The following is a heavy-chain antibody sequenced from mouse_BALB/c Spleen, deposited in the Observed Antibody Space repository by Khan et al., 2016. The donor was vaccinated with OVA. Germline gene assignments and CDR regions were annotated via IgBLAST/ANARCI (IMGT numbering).Heavy chain of an antibody. Sequence: VQLQESGPGLVQPSQSLSITCTVSDFSLTNYGVHWARQPPGKGLEWLGVIWSGGSTDYNVAFISRLSISKDNSKSQVFFKMNSLQVDDTAIYYCARRDYGSSYGFAYWGQGTLVTVSA. J-gene: IGHJ3*01. D-gene: IGHD1-1*01. V-gene: IGHV2-4*02. CDR2: IWSGGST. CDR1: DFSLTNYG. CDR3: ARRDYGSSYGFAY.